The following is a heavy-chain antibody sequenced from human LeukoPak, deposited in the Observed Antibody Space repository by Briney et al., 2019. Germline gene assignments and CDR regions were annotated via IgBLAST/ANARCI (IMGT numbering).Heavy chain of an antibody. V-gene: IGHV4-59*01. J-gene: IGHJ4*02. Sequence: PSETLSLTCTVSDGAITGYYWGWIRQPPGKGLDWIGHLHYGGSTNYNPSLKSRVTISVNTSKNHFSLKLSSVTAADTAVYYCARGYSTSWTYYFDYWGQGGLVTVSS. D-gene: IGHD6-13*01. CDR1: DGAITGYY. CDR2: LHYGGST. CDR3: ARGYSTSWTYYFDY.